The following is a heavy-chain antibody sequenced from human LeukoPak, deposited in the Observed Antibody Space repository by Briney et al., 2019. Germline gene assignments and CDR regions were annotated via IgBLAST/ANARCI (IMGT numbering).Heavy chain of an antibody. CDR3: ARHPAVDTAMVGY. V-gene: IGHV4-39*01. J-gene: IGHJ4*02. CDR1: GGSNSSSSYY. Sequence: SETLSLTCTVSGGSNSSSSYYWGWIRQPPGKGLEWIGSIYYSGSTYYNPSLKSRVTISVDTSKNQFSLKLSSVTAADTAVYYCARHPAVDTAMVGYWGQGTLVTVSS. CDR2: IYYSGST. D-gene: IGHD5-18*01.